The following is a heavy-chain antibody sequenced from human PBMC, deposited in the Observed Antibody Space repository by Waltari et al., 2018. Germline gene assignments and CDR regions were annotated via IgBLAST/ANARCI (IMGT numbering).Heavy chain of an antibody. V-gene: IGHV4-31*03. CDR2: IYDSETT. D-gene: IGHD2-21*01. J-gene: IGHJ3*02. Sequence: QVQLQESGPGPVKPSQTLSLSCTVSGGSISSGAYYWTWIRQHPGKGLEWIGFIYDSETTYHNPALKSRVSISLDTSKNQFSLRLSSVTAADTAVYYCARDRGHCDSISCTDALDIWGQGTMVTVSS. CDR3: ARDRGHCDSISCTDALDI. CDR1: GGSISSGAYY.